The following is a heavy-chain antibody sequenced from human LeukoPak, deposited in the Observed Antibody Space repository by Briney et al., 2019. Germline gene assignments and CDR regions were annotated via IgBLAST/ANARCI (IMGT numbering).Heavy chain of an antibody. D-gene: IGHD3-10*01. CDR3: ARFVTMVRGVISVYMDV. Sequence: GASVKVSCKASGYTFTSYSMNWVRQAPGQGLEGMGWINTKTGNPTYAQGFTGRFVFSLDTSVSTAYLQISSLKAEDTAVYYCARFVTMVRGVISVYMDVWGKGTTVTVSS. J-gene: IGHJ6*03. V-gene: IGHV7-4-1*02. CDR1: GYTFTSYS. CDR2: INTKTGNP.